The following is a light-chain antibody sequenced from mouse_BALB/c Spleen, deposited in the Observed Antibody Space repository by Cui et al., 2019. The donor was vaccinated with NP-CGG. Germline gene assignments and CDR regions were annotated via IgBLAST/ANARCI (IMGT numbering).Light chain of an antibody. CDR3: ALWYSNHWV. CDR2: GTN. V-gene: IGLV1*01. CDR1: TGAVTTSNY. Sequence: QAVVTQESALTTSPGETVTLTCRSRTGAVTTSNYANWVQEKPDHLFTGLIGGTNNRAPGVPARFSGSLIGEKAALTITGAQTEDEAIYFCALWYSNHWVFGGGTKLTVL. J-gene: IGLJ1*01.